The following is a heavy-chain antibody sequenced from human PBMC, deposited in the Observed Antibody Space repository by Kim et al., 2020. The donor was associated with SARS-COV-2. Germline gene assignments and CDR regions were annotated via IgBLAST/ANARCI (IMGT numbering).Heavy chain of an antibody. J-gene: IGHJ4*02. CDR3: ARGPSSWYLTPIDY. D-gene: IGHD6-13*01. Sequence: SPSLKSRVTISVATSKNQFSLKLSSVTAADTAVYYCARGPSSWYLTPIDYWGQGTLVTVSS. V-gene: IGHV4-34*01.